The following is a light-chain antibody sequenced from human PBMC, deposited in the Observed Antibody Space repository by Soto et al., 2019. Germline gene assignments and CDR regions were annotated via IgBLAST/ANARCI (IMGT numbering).Light chain of an antibody. V-gene: IGKV3-20*01. CDR3: QQYGISSKT. J-gene: IGKJ1*01. CDR1: QTVSSNY. CDR2: GAS. Sequence: EIVLTQSPGTLSLSPGERATLSCRASQTVSSNYLAWYQQRPGQAPRLLIYGASSRAIGISDRFGGSGSGTDFTLTISRLEFGDSAVYYCQQYGISSKTFGQGTKVEIK.